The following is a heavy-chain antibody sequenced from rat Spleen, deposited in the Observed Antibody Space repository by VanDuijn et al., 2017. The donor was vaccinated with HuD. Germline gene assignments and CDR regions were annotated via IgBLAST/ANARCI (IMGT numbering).Heavy chain of an antibody. CDR1: GFTFSSFA. CDR2: ITSGGSNT. J-gene: IGHJ2*01. CDR3: AKDGKPDY. D-gene: IGHD1-12*02. Sequence: EVQLVESGGGLVQPGRSLKLSCAASGFTFSSFAMAWVRQAPKKGLEWVATITSGGSNTYYPDSVKGRFTISRDNAKSTLYLQMDSLRSEDTATYYCAKDGKPDYWGQGVMVTVSS. V-gene: IGHV5S23*01.